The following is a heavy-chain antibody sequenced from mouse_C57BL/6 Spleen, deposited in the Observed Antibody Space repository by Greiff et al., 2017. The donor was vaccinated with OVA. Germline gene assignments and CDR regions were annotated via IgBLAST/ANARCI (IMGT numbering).Heavy chain of an antibody. CDR3: ARGSTLYYYAMDY. V-gene: IGHV1-82*01. D-gene: IGHD5-1*01. CDR1: GYAFSSSW. Sequence: VQLQQSGPELVKPGASVKISCKASGYAFSSSWMNWVTQRPGKGLEWIGRIYPGDGDTNYNGKFKGKATLTADKSSSTAYMQLSSLTSEDSAVYFCARGSTLYYYAMDYWGQGTSVTVSS. CDR2: IYPGDGDT. J-gene: IGHJ4*01.